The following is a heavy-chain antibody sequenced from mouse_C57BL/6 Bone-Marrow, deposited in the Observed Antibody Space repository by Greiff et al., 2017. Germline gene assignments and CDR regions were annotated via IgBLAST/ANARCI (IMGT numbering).Heavy chain of an antibody. CDR1: GFTFSSYA. Sequence: EVMLVESGGGLVKPGGSLKLSCAASGFTFSSYAMSWVRQTPEKRLEWVATISDGGSYTYYPDNVKGRFTISRDNAKNNLYLQMSHLKSEDTAMYYCAREDYGISFPFAYWGQGTLVTVSA. CDR3: AREDYGISFPFAY. D-gene: IGHD1-1*01. CDR2: ISDGGSYT. V-gene: IGHV5-4*01. J-gene: IGHJ3*01.